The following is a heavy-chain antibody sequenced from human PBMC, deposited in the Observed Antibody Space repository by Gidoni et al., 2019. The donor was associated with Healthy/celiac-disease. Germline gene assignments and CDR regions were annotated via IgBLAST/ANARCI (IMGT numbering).Heavy chain of an antibody. CDR3: ARKGLRWLRNYFDY. J-gene: IGHJ4*02. CDR1: GGSSSGYY. Sequence: QAQLQQRGAGLLKPSETLSLTCAVYGGSSSGYYWSWIRQPPGKGLEWIGEINHSGSTNYNPSLKSRVTISVDTSKNQFSLKLSSVTAADTAVYYCARKGLRWLRNYFDYWGQGTLVTVSS. V-gene: IGHV4-34*01. D-gene: IGHD5-12*01. CDR2: INHSGST.